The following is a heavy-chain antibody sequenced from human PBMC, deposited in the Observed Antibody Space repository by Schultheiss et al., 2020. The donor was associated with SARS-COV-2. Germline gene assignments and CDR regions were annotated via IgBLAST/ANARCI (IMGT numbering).Heavy chain of an antibody. CDR3: ATSNCTGGVCSRVYYGMDV. D-gene: IGHD2-8*02. Sequence: SETLSLTCTVSGGSISSGGYYWSWIRQHPGKGLEWIGYIYYSGSTYYNPSLKSRVTISVDTSKNQFSLKLSSVTAADTAVYYCATSNCTGGVCSRVYYGMDVWGQGTTVTVSS. CDR2: IYYSGST. V-gene: IGHV4-31*03. CDR1: GGSISSGGYY. J-gene: IGHJ6*02.